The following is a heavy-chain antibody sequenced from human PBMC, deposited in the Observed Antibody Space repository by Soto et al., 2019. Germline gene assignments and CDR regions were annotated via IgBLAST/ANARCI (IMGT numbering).Heavy chain of an antibody. V-gene: IGHV4-4*02. Sequence: SETLSLTCAVSGDSISSSNWWSWVRLPPGKGLEWIGEIYHSGSANYNPSLKSRVIISVDESKNQFSLTLNSVTAADTAVYYCARVDTAMVTTLSSGRYGMRVWGQGTTVTVSS. D-gene: IGHD5-18*01. J-gene: IGHJ6*02. CDR3: ARVDTAMVTTLSSGRYGMRV. CDR2: IYHSGSA. CDR1: GDSISSSNW.